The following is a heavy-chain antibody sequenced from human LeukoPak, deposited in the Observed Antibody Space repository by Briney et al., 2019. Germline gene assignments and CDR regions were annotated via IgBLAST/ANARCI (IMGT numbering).Heavy chain of an antibody. V-gene: IGHV1-2*06. J-gene: IGHJ3*02. Sequence: ASVKVSCKASGYTFTGYYVHWVRQAPGQGLEWMGRINPNSGGTNYAQKFQGRVTMTRDTSISTAYMELSRLRSDDTAVYYCARAAHYYDSSGYPSPVHGFDIWGQGTMVTVSS. CDR1: GYTFTGYY. D-gene: IGHD3-22*01. CDR2: INPNSGGT. CDR3: ARAAHYYDSSGYPSPVHGFDI.